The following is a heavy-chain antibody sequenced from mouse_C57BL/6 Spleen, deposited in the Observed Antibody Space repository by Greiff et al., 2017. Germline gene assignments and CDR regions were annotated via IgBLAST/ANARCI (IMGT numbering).Heavy chain of an antibody. V-gene: IGHV5-9*01. D-gene: IGHD1-3*01. Sequence: DVMLVESGGGLVKPGGSLKLSCAASGFTFSSYTMSWVRQTPEKRLEWVATISGGGGNTYYPDSVKGRFTISIDNAKNTLYLQMSSLRSEDTALYYCARHRIYDPYYFDYWGQGTTLTVSS. CDR3: ARHRIYDPYYFDY. CDR2: ISGGGGNT. J-gene: IGHJ2*01. CDR1: GFTFSSYT.